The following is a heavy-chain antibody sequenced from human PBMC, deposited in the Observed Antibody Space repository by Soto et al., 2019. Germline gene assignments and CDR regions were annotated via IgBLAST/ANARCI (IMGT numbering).Heavy chain of an antibody. CDR2: ISAYNGNT. CDR3: ARYNWNDRYYYGMDV. CDR1: GYTFTSYG. Sequence: ASVKVSCKASGYTFTSYGISWVRQAPGQGLEWMGWISAYNGNTNYAQKLQGRVTITTDTSTSTAYMELSSLRSEDTAVYYCARYNWNDRYYYGMDVWGQGTTVTVSS. D-gene: IGHD1-1*01. J-gene: IGHJ6*02. V-gene: IGHV1-18*01.